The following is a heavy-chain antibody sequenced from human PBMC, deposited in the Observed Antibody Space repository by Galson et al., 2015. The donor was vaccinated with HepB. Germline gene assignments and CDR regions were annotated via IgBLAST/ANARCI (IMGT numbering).Heavy chain of an antibody. D-gene: IGHD3-3*01. J-gene: IGHJ2*01. V-gene: IGHV1-2*02. CDR1: GYTFTGYY. Sequence: SVKVSCKASGYTFTGYYMHWVRRAPGQGLEWMGWINPNSGGTNYAQKFQGRVTMTRDTSISTAYMELSRLRSDDTAVYYCARDINSGGFGVVIILDWYFDLWGRGTLVTVSS. CDR3: ARDINSGGFGVVIILDWYFDL. CDR2: INPNSGGT.